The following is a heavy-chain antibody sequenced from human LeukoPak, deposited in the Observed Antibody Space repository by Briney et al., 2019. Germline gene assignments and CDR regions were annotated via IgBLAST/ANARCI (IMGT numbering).Heavy chain of an antibody. CDR1: GFTFNTYV. D-gene: IGHD6-13*01. Sequence: PGGSLRLSCVAPGFTFNTYVMTWVRQAPGKGLEWVSAISGSGDNTYYADSVKGRFTISRDNPRNALYLQMNSLRVEDSAVYYCAMGALGMRAPRPAEFFQHWGQGTLVTVST. V-gene: IGHV3-23*01. CDR3: AMGALGMRAPRPAEFFQH. J-gene: IGHJ1*01. CDR2: ISGSGDNT.